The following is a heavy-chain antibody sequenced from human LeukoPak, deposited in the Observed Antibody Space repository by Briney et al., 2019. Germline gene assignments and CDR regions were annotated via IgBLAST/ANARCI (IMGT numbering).Heavy chain of an antibody. CDR2: IWYDGSNK. J-gene: IGHJ4*02. D-gene: IGHD3-10*01. CDR3: AREHVLIWFGELLD. V-gene: IGHV3-33*01. Sequence: GGSLRLSCAASGCTFSSYGMHWVRQAPGKGLEWVADIWYDGSNKYYADSVKGRFTISRDNSKNTLYLQMNSLRAEDTAVYYCAREHVLIWFGELLDWGQGTLVTVSS. CDR1: GCTFSSYG.